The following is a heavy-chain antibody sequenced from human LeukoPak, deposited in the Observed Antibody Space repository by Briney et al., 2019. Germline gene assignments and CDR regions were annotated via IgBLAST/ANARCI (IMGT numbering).Heavy chain of an antibody. CDR1: GYTLTELS. Sequence: ASVTVSCTVSGYTLTELSMHWVRQAPGKGLEWMGGFDPEDGETIYAQKFQGRVTMTEDTSTDTAYMELSSLRSEDTAVYYCAIDDQDAFDIWGQGTMVTVSS. V-gene: IGHV1-24*01. CDR3: AIDDQDAFDI. J-gene: IGHJ3*02. CDR2: FDPEDGET.